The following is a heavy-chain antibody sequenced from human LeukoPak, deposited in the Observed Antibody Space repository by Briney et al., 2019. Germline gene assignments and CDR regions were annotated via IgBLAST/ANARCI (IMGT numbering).Heavy chain of an antibody. Sequence: GGSLRLSCAAPGFTFSSHNMNWVRQAPGKGLEWVSYISSSSSSIYYADSVKGRFTISRDNAKNSLYLQMNSLRADDTAVYYCARDTLGEGEDANYAVYYFDYWGQGTVVTVSS. CDR2: ISSSSSSI. D-gene: IGHD4/OR15-4a*01. V-gene: IGHV3-48*01. CDR1: GFTFSSHN. J-gene: IGHJ4*02. CDR3: ARDTLGEGEDANYAVYYFDY.